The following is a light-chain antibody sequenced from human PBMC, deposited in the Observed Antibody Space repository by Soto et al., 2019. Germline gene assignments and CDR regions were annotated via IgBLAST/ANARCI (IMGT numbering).Light chain of an antibody. Sequence: QSGLTQPASVSGSPGQSITISCTGTSSDVGGYNYVSWYQLHPGKAPKLMIHEVSERPSGVSNRFSGSKSGNTASLTISGLQAEDEADYYCASYRTGATYVFGGGTKLTVL. CDR3: ASYRTGATYV. CDR2: EVS. CDR1: SSDVGGYNY. J-gene: IGLJ1*01. V-gene: IGLV2-14*01.